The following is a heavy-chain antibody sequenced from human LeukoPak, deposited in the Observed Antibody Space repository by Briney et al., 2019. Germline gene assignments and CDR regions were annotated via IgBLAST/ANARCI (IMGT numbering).Heavy chain of an antibody. D-gene: IGHD2-21*02. CDR2: INPNSGGT. V-gene: IGHV1-2*02. CDR3: ARVGAGDCCFFNY. J-gene: IGHJ4*02. Sequence: ASVKVSCKASGYTFTGYYMHWVRQAPGQGLEWIGWINPNSGGTNYAQKFQGRVTMTGDTSISTAYMDLSKLRSDDTAVYYCARVGAGDCCFFNYWGQGTLVTVSS. CDR1: GYTFTGYY.